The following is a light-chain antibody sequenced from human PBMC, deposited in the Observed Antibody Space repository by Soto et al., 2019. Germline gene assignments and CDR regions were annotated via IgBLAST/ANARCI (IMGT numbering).Light chain of an antibody. CDR1: SSNVGSYDL. V-gene: IGLV2-23*01. J-gene: IGLJ2*01. Sequence: QSALTQPASVSGSPGQSITISCTGTSSNVGSYDLVSWYQQHPGEAPKLMIYEGTKRPSGVSNRFSGSKSANTASLTIFGLQPEDAADYYCCSYAGSDTMIFGGGTKVTVL. CDR2: EGT. CDR3: CSYAGSDTMI.